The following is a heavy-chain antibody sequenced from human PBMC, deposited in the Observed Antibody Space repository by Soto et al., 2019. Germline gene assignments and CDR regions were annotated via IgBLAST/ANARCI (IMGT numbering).Heavy chain of an antibody. J-gene: IGHJ3*02. D-gene: IGHD3-10*01. V-gene: IGHV1-69*13. CDR2: IIPIFGTA. Sequence: SVKVSCKASGGTFSSYAISWVRQAPGQGLEWMGGIIPIFGTANYAQRFQGRVTITADESTSTAYMELSSLRSEDTAVYYCAGSGTMVLAFDIWGQGTMVTVSS. CDR3: AGSGTMVLAFDI. CDR1: GGTFSSYA.